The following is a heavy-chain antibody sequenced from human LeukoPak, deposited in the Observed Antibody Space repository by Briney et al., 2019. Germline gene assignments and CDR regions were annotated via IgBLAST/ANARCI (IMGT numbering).Heavy chain of an antibody. D-gene: IGHD3-10*01. CDR1: GFTFSSYA. Sequence: GGSLRLSCAASGFTFSSYAMSWVRQAPGKGLEWVSAISGSGGSTYYADSVKGRFTISRDNSKNTLYLQMNSLRAEDTAVYYCAQGYQWFGELAGDYWGQGTLVTVSS. V-gene: IGHV3-23*01. J-gene: IGHJ4*02. CDR2: ISGSGGST. CDR3: AQGYQWFGELAGDY.